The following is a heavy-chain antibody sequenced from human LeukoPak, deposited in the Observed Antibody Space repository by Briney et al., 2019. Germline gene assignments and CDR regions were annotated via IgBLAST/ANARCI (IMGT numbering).Heavy chain of an antibody. V-gene: IGHV1-18*01. Sequence: ASVKVSCKASGYTFTSYGIRWVREAPGQGLEWMVWISAYNGNTNYAQKLQGRVTMTTDTSTSTAYMELRSLRSDDTAGYYFARGSPTNYDFWSPPTFDYWGQGTLVTVSS. J-gene: IGHJ4*02. CDR2: ISAYNGNT. CDR3: ARGSPTNYDFWSPPTFDY. CDR1: GYTFTSYG. D-gene: IGHD3-3*01.